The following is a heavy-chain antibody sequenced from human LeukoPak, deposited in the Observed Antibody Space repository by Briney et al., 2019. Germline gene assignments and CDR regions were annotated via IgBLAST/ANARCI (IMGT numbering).Heavy chain of an antibody. CDR3: ARCRIGSHCDY. CDR1: GFTVSNTY. D-gene: IGHD1-26*01. V-gene: IGHV3-53*01. Sequence: GESLRLSCAASGFTVSNTYMSWVRQAPGKGLELDSVIYIGCSAYYEDSVKVRFTISRDSSENTVHLQLTRLRVEDTAVYCGARCRIGSHCDYWGQGTLATVSS. CDR2: IYIGCSA. J-gene: IGHJ4*02.